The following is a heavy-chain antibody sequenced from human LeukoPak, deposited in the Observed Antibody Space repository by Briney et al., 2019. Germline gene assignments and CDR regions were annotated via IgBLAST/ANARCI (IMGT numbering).Heavy chain of an antibody. CDR3: ARDQPYYYGSGTWALTRIEDSYAMDV. V-gene: IGHV1-18*01. J-gene: IGHJ6*02. CDR1: GYTFTSYA. CDR2: IIAYNGNT. D-gene: IGHD3-10*01. Sequence: ASVKVSCKASGYTFTSYAMNWVRQAPGQGLEWLGWIIAYNGNTHFAQQFQGRLTVTTDTSTSTAYLELRSLRSDDTAVYYCARDQPYYYGSGTWALTRIEDSYAMDVWGQGTTITVSS.